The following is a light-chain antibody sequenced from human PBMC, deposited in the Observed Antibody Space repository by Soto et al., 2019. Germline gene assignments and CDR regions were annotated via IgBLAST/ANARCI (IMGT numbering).Light chain of an antibody. J-gene: IGKJ1*01. V-gene: IGKV1-9*01. CDR2: AAS. CDR1: QGISSY. Sequence: DIQLTQSPSFLSASVGDRVTITCRTSQGISSYLAWYQQKPGKAPKLLIYAASTLQSGVPSRFSGTGSGTEFTLTISSLQPEDFVTYYCQQDYTFPRTFGQGTKVEIK. CDR3: QQDYTFPRT.